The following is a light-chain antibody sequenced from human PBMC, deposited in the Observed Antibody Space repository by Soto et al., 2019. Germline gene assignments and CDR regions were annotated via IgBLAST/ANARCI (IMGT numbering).Light chain of an antibody. CDR1: QSVSSY. J-gene: IGKJ4*01. CDR3: QQRSNWPPT. V-gene: IGKV3-11*01. Sequence: IVLTQSPATLSLSPGERATLSCRASQSVSSYLAWYQQKPGQAPRLLIYDASNRATAIPARFSGSGSGTDFTLTISSLEPEDFAVYYCQQRSNWPPTFGGGTKVDIK. CDR2: DAS.